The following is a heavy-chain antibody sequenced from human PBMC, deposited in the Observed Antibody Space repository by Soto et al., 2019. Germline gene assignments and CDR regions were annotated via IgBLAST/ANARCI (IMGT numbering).Heavy chain of an antibody. Sequence: EVQLLESGGGLVQPGGSLRLSCAASGFTFSSYAMSWVRQAPGQGLEWVSAISGSGGSTYYADSVKGRFTISRDNSKNTLYLQMNSLRAEDTAVYYCAKDLGSITICGVVSDYWGQGTLVTVSS. CDR1: GFTFSSYA. CDR3: AKDLGSITICGVVSDY. J-gene: IGHJ4*02. D-gene: IGHD3-3*01. CDR2: ISGSGGST. V-gene: IGHV3-23*01.